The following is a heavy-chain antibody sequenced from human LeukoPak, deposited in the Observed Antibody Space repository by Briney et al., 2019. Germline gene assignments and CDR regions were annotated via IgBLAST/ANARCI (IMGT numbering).Heavy chain of an antibody. CDR1: GFTFSNYA. CDR3: ARDRGSYFY. J-gene: IGHJ4*02. CDR2: IYSGGST. V-gene: IGHV3-53*01. D-gene: IGHD1-26*01. Sequence: GGSLRLSCAASGFTFSNYAMSWVRQAPGKGLEWVSVIYSGGSTYYADSVKGRFTISRDNSKNTLYLQMNSLRAEDTAVYYCARDRGSYFYWGQGTLVTVSS.